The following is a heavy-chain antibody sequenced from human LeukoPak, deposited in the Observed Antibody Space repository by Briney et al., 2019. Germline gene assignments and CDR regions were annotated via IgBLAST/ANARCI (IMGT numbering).Heavy chain of an antibody. CDR1: GFAFSSYA. D-gene: IGHD5-18*01. Sequence: GGSLRLSCAASGFAFSSYAMHWVRQAPGKGLEWVAVISYDGSNKYYADSVKGRFTISRDNSKNTPYLQMNSLRAEDTAVYYCARWTWIQLHGFDYWGQGTLVTVSS. CDR3: ARWTWIQLHGFDY. J-gene: IGHJ4*02. V-gene: IGHV3-30-3*01. CDR2: ISYDGSNK.